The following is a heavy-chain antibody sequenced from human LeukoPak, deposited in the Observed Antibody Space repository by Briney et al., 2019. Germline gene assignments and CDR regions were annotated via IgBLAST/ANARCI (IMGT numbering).Heavy chain of an antibody. J-gene: IGHJ6*04. V-gene: IGHV1-69*13. CDR2: IIPIFGTA. Sequence: SVKVSFKASGGTFSSYAISWVRQAPGQGGEWMGGIIPIFGTANYAQKFQGRVTITADESTSTAYMELSSLRSEDTAVYYCAYGDPFHYYGMDVWGKGTTVTVSS. CDR1: GGTFSSYA. D-gene: IGHD4-17*01. CDR3: AYGDPFHYYGMDV.